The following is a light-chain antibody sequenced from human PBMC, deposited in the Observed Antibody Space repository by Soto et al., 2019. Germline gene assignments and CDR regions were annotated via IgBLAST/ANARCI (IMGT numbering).Light chain of an antibody. CDR1: QRISSY. CDR2: AAS. CDR3: QQYYSYPPT. Sequence: DIQMTQFPSSLSASIGDRVTITCRASQRISSYLNWYQQKPGKAPKLLIYAASTLQSGVPSRFSGSGSGTDFTLTISCLQSEDFATYYCQQYYSYPPTFGQGTKVDNK. V-gene: IGKV1-39*01. J-gene: IGKJ1*01.